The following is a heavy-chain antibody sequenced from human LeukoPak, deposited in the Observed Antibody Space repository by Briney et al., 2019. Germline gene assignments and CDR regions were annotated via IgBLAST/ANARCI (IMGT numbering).Heavy chain of an antibody. CDR3: ARSLAGSIAAAGRRGYFQH. D-gene: IGHD6-13*01. V-gene: IGHV4-39*07. CDR2: IYYSGST. CDR1: GGSISSSSYY. Sequence: PSETLSLTCTVSGGSISSSSYYWGWIRQPPGKGLEWIGSIYYSGSTYYNPSLKSRVTISVDTSKNQFSLKLSSVTAADTAVYYCARSLAGSIAAAGRRGYFQHWGQGTLVTVSS. J-gene: IGHJ1*01.